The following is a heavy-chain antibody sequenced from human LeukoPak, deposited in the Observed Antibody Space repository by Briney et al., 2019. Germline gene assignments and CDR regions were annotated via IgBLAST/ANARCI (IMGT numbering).Heavy chain of an antibody. Sequence: QPGGSLRLSCVASGFTFGTYAMSWVRQAPGKGPVWVSRISPDGSRTTYADSVKGRFTIFRDSAKNTLYLQMNGLRAEDTAVYYCARDPDSGGYSFEDYWGQGTLVTVSS. CDR2: ISPDGSRT. D-gene: IGHD6-19*01. V-gene: IGHV3-74*01. J-gene: IGHJ4*02. CDR3: ARDPDSGGYSFEDY. CDR1: GFTFGTYA.